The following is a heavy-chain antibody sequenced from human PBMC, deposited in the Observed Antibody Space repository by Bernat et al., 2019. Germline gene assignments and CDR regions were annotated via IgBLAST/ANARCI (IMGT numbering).Heavy chain of an antibody. CDR2: IYSGGST. D-gene: IGHD4-17*01. CDR3: ARDFALYGDYVDI. Sequence: EVQLVETGGGWSQPGGSLRLSCAAAGFTVSSNYMSWVRQAPGKGLEWVSVIYSGGSTYYADSVKGRFTISRDNSKNTLYLQMNSLRAEDTAVYYCARDFALYGDYVDIWGQGTMVTVSS. CDR1: GFTVSSNY. J-gene: IGHJ3*02. V-gene: IGHV3-53*02.